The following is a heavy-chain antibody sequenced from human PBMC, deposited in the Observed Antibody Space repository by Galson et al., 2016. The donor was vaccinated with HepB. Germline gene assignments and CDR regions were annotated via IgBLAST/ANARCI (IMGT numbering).Heavy chain of an antibody. CDR3: ARARRSGSGWYFDY. J-gene: IGHJ4*02. D-gene: IGHD3-10*01. CDR1: GGSITITDYY. V-gene: IGHV4-31*03. Sequence: LSLTCTVSGGSITITDYYWSWIRQHPGKGLEWIGYIYYSGTTYYSPSLKSRVTISVDTSKSQFSLRLSSVTAADTAVYYCARARRSGSGWYFDYWGQGALVTVSS. CDR2: IYYSGTT.